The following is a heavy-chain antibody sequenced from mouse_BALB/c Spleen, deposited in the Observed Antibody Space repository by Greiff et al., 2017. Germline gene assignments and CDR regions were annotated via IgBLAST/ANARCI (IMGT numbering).Heavy chain of an antibody. J-gene: IGHJ4*01. Sequence: EVNVVESGGGLVKPGGSLKLSCAASGFTFSDYYMYWVRQTPEKRLEWVATISDGGSYTYYPDSVKGRFTISRDNAKNNLYLQMSSLKSEDTAMYYCARGGGYAMDYWGQGTSVTVSS. CDR2: ISDGGSYT. V-gene: IGHV5-4*02. CDR1: GFTFSDYY. CDR3: ARGGGYAMDY.